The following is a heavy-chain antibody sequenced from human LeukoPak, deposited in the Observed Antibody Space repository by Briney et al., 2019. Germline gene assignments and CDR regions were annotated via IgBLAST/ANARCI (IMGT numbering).Heavy chain of an antibody. CDR1: GGSISSSSYY. J-gene: IGHJ4*02. V-gene: IGHV4-39*01. CDR2: IYYSGST. D-gene: IGHD3-22*01. CDR3: ARHSGYDRWLIDY. Sequence: SETLSLICTVSGGSISSSSYYWGWIRQPPGKGLEWIGSIYYSGSTYYNPSLKSRVTISVDTSKNQFSLKLSSVTAADTAVYYCARHSGYDRWLIDYWGQGTLVTVSS.